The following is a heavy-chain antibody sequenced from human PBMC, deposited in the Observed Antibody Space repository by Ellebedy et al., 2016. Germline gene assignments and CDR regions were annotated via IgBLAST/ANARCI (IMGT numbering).Heavy chain of an antibody. V-gene: IGHV3-21*01. J-gene: IGHJ3*02. CDR1: GFTFSSYS. CDR2: ISSSSSYI. D-gene: IGHD3-9*01. CDR3: ARDGISLRYFDRSAAFDI. Sequence: GESLKISXAASGFTFSSYSMNWVRQAPGKGLEWVSSISSSSSYIYYADSVKGRFTISRDNAKNSLYLQMNSLRAEDTAVYYCARDGISLRYFDRSAAFDIWGQGTMVTVSS.